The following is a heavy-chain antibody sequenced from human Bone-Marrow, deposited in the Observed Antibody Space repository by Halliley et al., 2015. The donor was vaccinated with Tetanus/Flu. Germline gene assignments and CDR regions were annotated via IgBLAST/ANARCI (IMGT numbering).Heavy chain of an antibody. D-gene: IGHD3-22*01. CDR3: AKPGPYDDGTYWDYYYYYAMEV. CDR2: ST. J-gene: IGHJ6*02. Sequence: STNYADFAKGRFTISRDNFRNTLYLQINSLSAEDTAVYYCAKPGPYDDGTYWDYYYYYAMEVWGQGTTVTVPS. V-gene: IGHV3-23*01.